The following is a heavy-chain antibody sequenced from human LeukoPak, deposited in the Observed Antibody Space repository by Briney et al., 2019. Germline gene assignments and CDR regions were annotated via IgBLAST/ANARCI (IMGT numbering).Heavy chain of an antibody. CDR1: GFTFSSYE. CDR3: ARVSYYGSGSYYIYYYYMDV. CDR2: IYSGGST. J-gene: IGHJ6*03. V-gene: IGHV3-53*01. D-gene: IGHD3-10*01. Sequence: PGGSLRLSCAASGFTFSSYEMNWVRQAPGKGLEWVSVIYSGGSTYYADSVKGRLTISRDNSKNTLYLQMNSLRAEDTAVYYCARVSYYGSGSYYIYYYYMDVWGKGTTVTISS.